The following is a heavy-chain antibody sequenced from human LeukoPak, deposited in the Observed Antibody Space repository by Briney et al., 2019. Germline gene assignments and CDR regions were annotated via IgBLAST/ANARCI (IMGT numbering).Heavy chain of an antibody. CDR3: ARFTSGHFDY. D-gene: IGHD3-10*01. V-gene: IGHV4-39*01. J-gene: IGHJ4*02. CDR1: AGSINRSSYY. Sequence: PSESLSLTCTVAAGSINRSSYYSGWIRQPPGNGLEWIATIYYSGSTYYNPSLNSRSTISADRSTYQFSLKLTSVTAADPSVNYCARFTSGHFDYWGQGNLVTVSS. CDR2: IYYSGST.